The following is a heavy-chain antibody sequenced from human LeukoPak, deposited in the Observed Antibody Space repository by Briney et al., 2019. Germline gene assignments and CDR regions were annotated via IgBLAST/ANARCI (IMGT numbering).Heavy chain of an antibody. CDR1: GGSISSYY. Sequence: SETLSLTCTVSGGSISSYYWSWIRQPPGKGLEWIGYIYYSGSTNYNPSLKSRVTISVDTSKNQFSLKLSSVTAADTAVYYCARGLSRFLEWSKVGAFDIWGQGTMVTVSS. J-gene: IGHJ3*02. D-gene: IGHD3-3*01. V-gene: IGHV4-59*01. CDR3: ARGLSRFLEWSKVGAFDI. CDR2: IYYSGST.